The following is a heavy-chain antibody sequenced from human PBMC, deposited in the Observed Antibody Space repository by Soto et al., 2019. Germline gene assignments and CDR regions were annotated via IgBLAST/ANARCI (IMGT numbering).Heavy chain of an antibody. V-gene: IGHV4-61*01. Sequence: PSETPSLTCTVSGGSVSSGSYYWSWIRQPPGKGQEWIGYIYYSGSTNYNPSLKNRVSISVYTSKNQFSLKLSSVTAADTAVYYCASSANDFRSGYNALRPWGRGTLVTVSS. CDR1: GGSVSSGSYY. J-gene: IGHJ5*02. D-gene: IGHD3-3*01. CDR3: ASSANDFRSGYNALRP. CDR2: IYYSGST.